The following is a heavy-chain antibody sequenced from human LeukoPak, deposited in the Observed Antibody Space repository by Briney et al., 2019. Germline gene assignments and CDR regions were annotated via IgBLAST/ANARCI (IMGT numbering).Heavy chain of an antibody. CDR1: GVSFSGYY. Sequence: SETLSLTCAVYGVSFSGYYWSWIRQPPGKGLEWIGEINHSGSTNYNPSLKSRVTISVATSKNPFSLKLSSATAADTAVYYCARSVRPDCSGGSCYSAVNYFDYWGQGTLVTVSS. CDR3: ARSVRPDCSGGSCYSAVNYFDY. CDR2: INHSGST. V-gene: IGHV4-34*01. J-gene: IGHJ4*02. D-gene: IGHD2-15*01.